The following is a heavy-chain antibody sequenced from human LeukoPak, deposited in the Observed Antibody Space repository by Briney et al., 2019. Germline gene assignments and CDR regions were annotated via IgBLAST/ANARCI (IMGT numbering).Heavy chain of an antibody. CDR1: GVTFSSYE. CDR2: ISGRGDAI. V-gene: IGHV3-48*03. J-gene: IGHJ4*02. Sequence: GGALRHSCAASGVTFSSYEMNWVRQAPGRGVEWVSYISGRGDAIYYADSVEGRFTISRDDAKNSLYMQMNSLRAEGAAVYDCARGVLYSNGWYMRGYFDYWGQGNLVTVSS. CDR3: ARGVLYSNGWYMRGYFDY. D-gene: IGHD6-19*01.